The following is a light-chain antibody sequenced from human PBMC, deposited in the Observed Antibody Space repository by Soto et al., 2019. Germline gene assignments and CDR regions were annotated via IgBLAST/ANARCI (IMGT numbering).Light chain of an antibody. CDR1: GSNIGAPYD. J-gene: IGLJ3*02. V-gene: IGLV1-51*01. CDR3: ASWDNSLNAWV. CDR2: YND. Sequence: QSVLTQPPSLSGAPGQRVTISCTGSGSNIGAPYDVHWYQHLPGTAPKVLIYYNDKRPSGIPDRFSGSKSGTSATLGITGLQTGDEADYYCASWDNSLNAWVFGGGTKVTVL.